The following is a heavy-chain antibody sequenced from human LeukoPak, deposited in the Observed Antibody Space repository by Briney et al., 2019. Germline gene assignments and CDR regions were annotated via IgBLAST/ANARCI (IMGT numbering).Heavy chain of an antibody. Sequence: SQTLSLTCTVSGGSISSGGYYWSWIRQHPGKGLEWIGYIYYSGSTYYNPSLKSRVTISVDTSKNQFSLKLSSVTAADTAVYYCARDPEHSYSSGWLTHWYFDLWGRGALVTVSS. D-gene: IGHD6-19*01. CDR1: GGSISSGGYY. J-gene: IGHJ2*01. CDR2: IYYSGST. CDR3: ARDPEHSYSSGWLTHWYFDL. V-gene: IGHV4-31*03.